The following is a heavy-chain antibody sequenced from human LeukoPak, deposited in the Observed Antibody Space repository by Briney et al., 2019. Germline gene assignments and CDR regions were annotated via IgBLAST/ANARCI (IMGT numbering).Heavy chain of an antibody. V-gene: IGHV3-33*01. CDR2: IWYDGSNK. CDR3: ARAPQYQLLDY. Sequence: GGSLRLSCAASGFTLSSYGMHWVRQAPGKGLEWVAVIWYDGSNKYYADSVKGRFTISRDNSENTLYLQMNSLRVEDTAVYYCARAPQYQLLDYWGQGTLVTDSS. D-gene: IGHD2-2*01. J-gene: IGHJ4*02. CDR1: GFTLSSYG.